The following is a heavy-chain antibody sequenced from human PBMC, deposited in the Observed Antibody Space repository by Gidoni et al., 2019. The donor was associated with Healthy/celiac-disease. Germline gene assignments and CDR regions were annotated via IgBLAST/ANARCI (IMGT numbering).Heavy chain of an antibody. V-gene: IGHV1-69*01. CDR1: GGTFSSYA. D-gene: IGHD2-2*02. Sequence: QVQLVQSGAEVKKPGSSVKVSCKASGGTFSSYAISWVRQAPGQGLEWMGGIIPIFGTANYAQKFQGRVTITADESTSTAYMELSSLRSEDTAVYYCARDGCSSTSCYTRDYYYGMDVWGQGTTVTVSS. J-gene: IGHJ6*02. CDR2: IIPIFGTA. CDR3: ARDGCSSTSCYTRDYYYGMDV.